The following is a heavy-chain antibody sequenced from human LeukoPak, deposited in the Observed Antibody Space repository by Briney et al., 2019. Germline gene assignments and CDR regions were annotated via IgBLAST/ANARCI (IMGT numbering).Heavy chain of an antibody. D-gene: IGHD2-21*02. Sequence: ASVKVSCKASGYTFTGYYMHWVRQAPGQGLEWMGWINPNSGGTNYAQKFQGRVTMTRDTSISTAYMELSRLRSDDTAVYYCARDPDQAYCGGDCYDDAFDIWGQGTMVTVSS. V-gene: IGHV1-2*02. CDR3: ARDPDQAYCGGDCYDDAFDI. CDR2: INPNSGGT. J-gene: IGHJ3*02. CDR1: GYTFTGYY.